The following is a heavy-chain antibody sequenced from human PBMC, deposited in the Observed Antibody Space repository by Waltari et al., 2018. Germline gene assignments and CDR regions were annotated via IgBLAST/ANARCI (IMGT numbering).Heavy chain of an antibody. CDR2: IYWNDDK. V-gene: IGHV2-5*01. CDR1: GFSLSTSGVG. Sequence: QITLKESGPTLVKPTQTLTLTCTFSGFSLSTSGVGVGWIRQPPGKALEWLALIYWNDDKRYSPSLKSRLTITKDTSKNQVVLTMTNMDPVDTATYYCARSIPQQPYFDYWGQGTLVTVSS. J-gene: IGHJ4*02. CDR3: ARSIPQQPYFDY. D-gene: IGHD6-13*01.